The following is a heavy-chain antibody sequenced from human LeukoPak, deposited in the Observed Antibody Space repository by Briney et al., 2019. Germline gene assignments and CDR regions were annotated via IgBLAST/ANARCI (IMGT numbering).Heavy chain of an antibody. CDR3: ARGEVGGYNWFDP. V-gene: IGHV1-46*01. Sequence: GASVKVSCKASGYTFTSYHMHWVRQAPGQGLEWMGIINPSGGRTSYAQKFQGRVTMTRDMSTSTVYMELSSLRSEDTAVYYCARGEVGGYNWFDPWGQGTLVTVSS. CDR1: GYTFTSYH. J-gene: IGHJ5*02. D-gene: IGHD2-2*01. CDR2: INPSGGRT.